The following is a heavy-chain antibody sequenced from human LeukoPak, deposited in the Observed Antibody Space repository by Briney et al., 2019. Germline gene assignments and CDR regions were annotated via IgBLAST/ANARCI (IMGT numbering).Heavy chain of an antibody. V-gene: IGHV4-4*07. J-gene: IGHJ6*02. CDR2: IYTSRST. CDR3: ARDQAVPAAMMDYYYYGMDV. D-gene: IGHD2-2*01. Sequence: SETLSLTCTVSGGSISSYYWSWIRQPAGKGLEWIGRIYTSRSTNYNPSLKSRVTMSVDTSKNQFSLKLSSVTAADTAVYYCARDQAVPAAMMDYYYYGMDVWGQGTTVTVSS. CDR1: GGSISSYY.